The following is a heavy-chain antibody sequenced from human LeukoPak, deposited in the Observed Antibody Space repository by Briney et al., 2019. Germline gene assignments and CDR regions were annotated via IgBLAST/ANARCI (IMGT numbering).Heavy chain of an antibody. CDR1: GGSISSGSYY. V-gene: IGHV4-61*02. D-gene: IGHD3-3*01. CDR3: AREGYDFWSGYSNQQWAWFDP. J-gene: IGHJ5*02. CDR2: IYTSGST. Sequence: SETLSLTCTVSGGSISSGSYYWSWIRQPAGKGLEWIGRIYTSGSTNYNPSHKSRVTISVDTSKNQFSLKLSSVTAADTAVYYCAREGYDFWSGYSNQQWAWFDPWGQGTLVTVSS.